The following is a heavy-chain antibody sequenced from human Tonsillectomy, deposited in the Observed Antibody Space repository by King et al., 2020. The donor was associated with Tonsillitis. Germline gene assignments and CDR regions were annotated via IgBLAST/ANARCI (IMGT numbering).Heavy chain of an antibody. V-gene: IGHV3-49*04. J-gene: IGHJ4*02. CDR3: ARPIGSYWEAYNY. D-gene: IGHD1-26*01. CDR1: GFTFADST. Sequence: VQLVESGGGLVQPRRSLRLSCTASGFTFADSTLSWVRQAPGKGLEWVAFIRNRAYGGTTQYAASVKGRFTISRDDSKGIAYLQLNSLKREDTGVYYCARPIGSYWEAYNYWGQGTLVTVSS. CDR2: IRNRAYGGTT.